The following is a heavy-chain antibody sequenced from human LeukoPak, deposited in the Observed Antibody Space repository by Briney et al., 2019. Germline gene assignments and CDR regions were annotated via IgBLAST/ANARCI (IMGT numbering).Heavy chain of an antibody. V-gene: IGHV3-7*04. Sequence: GGSLRLSCAASGFTSGSYWMSWVRQAPGKGLEWVANIKLDGSEKYYVDSVKGRFTISRDNAKNSLYLQMNSLRAEDTAVYYCVRGDSGYPDYWGQGTLVTVSS. D-gene: IGHD5-12*01. CDR2: IKLDGSEK. J-gene: IGHJ4*02. CDR1: GFTSGSYW. CDR3: VRGDSGYPDY.